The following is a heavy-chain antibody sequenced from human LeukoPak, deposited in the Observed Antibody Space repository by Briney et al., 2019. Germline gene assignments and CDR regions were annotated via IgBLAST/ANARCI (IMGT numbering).Heavy chain of an antibody. CDR2: ISSRGGST. J-gene: IGHJ4*02. V-gene: IGHV3-23*01. CDR3: AKDQVWIVVGSFDY. D-gene: IGHD3-22*01. CDR1: GFTFTTHA. Sequence: GGSLRLSCAASGFTFTTHAMNWVRQAPGKGLEWVSVISSRGGSTYYADSVKGRFTISRDNSKNTLYLQMTSLRAEDTAVYYCAKDQVWIVVGSFDYWGQGTLVTVSS.